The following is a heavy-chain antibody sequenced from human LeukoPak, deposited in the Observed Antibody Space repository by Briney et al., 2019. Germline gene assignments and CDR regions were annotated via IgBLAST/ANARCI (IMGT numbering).Heavy chain of an antibody. Sequence: ASVKVSCQDSGYRFSSNGISWVRQAPGQGLAWVGWVSTYNSDTNYAPKFQGRGPMAQGTSTSTVYMELRSLRTDDTAVYYLALENWNEFDPWGQGTLVTVSS. CDR3: ALENWNEFDP. CDR2: VSTYNSDT. J-gene: IGHJ5*02. CDR1: GYRFSSNG. V-gene: IGHV1-18*01. D-gene: IGHD1-1*01.